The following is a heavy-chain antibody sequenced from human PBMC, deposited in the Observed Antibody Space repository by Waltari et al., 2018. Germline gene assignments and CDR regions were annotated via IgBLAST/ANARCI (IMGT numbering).Heavy chain of an antibody. CDR3: ARGWGRNWYFDL. D-gene: IGHD7-27*01. CDR1: GGSISSYY. V-gene: IGHV4-59*01. Sequence: QVQLQESGPGLVKPSETLSLTCTVSGGSISSYYWSWIRQPPGKGLEWIGYIYYSGSTNYNPSLKSRVTISVDTSKNQCSRKLSSVTAADTAVYYCARGWGRNWYFDLWGRSTLVTVSS. CDR2: IYYSGST. J-gene: IGHJ2*01.